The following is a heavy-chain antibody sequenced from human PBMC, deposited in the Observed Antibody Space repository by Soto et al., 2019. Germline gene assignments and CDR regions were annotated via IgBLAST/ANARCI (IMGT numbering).Heavy chain of an antibody. CDR3: ARGGGGGYYYE. CDR1: GYTFTDYY. CDR2: INLDSGGT. D-gene: IGHD3-22*01. V-gene: IGHV1-2*02. Sequence: ASVKVSCKASGYTFTDYYMHWVRQAPGQGLEWVGWINLDSGGTKSAQRFQGRVTMTRDTSISTAYMELSSLESDDTAVYYCARGGGGGYYYEWGQGTLVTVSS. J-gene: IGHJ4*02.